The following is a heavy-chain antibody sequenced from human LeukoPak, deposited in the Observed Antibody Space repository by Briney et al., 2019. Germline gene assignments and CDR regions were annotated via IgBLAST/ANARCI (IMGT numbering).Heavy chain of an antibody. CDR1: GYTFTGYY. D-gene: IGHD6-19*01. V-gene: IGHV1-2*02. CDR2: INPNSGGT. CDR3: ARSPGSAMWGHYYMDV. J-gene: IGHJ6*03. Sequence: ASVKVSCKASGYTFTGYYMHWVRQAPGQGLEWMGWINPNSGGTNYAQKFQGRVTMTRDTSISTAYMELSRLRSDDTAVYYCARSPGSAMWGHYYMDVWGKGTTVTVSS.